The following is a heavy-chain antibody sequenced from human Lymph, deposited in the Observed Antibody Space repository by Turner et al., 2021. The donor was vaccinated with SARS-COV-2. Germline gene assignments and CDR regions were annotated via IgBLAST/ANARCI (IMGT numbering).Heavy chain of an antibody. Sequence: QVQLQESGPGLVKPSQTLSLTCTVSGGSISSGDYYWSWIRQPPGKGLEWIGYIYYSGSTYYNPSLKSRVTISVDTSKTHFSLKLSSVTAADTAVYYCARVVVLRRAYFDYWGQGTLVTVSS. J-gene: IGHJ4*02. CDR1: GGSISSGDYY. V-gene: IGHV4-30-4*01. CDR3: ARVVVLRRAYFDY. CDR2: IYYSGST. D-gene: IGHD2-8*01.